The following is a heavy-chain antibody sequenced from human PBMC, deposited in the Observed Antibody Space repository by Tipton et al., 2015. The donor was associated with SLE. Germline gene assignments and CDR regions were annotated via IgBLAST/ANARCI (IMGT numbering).Heavy chain of an antibody. V-gene: IGHV4-38-2*02. D-gene: IGHD3-10*01. Sequence: TLSLTCAVSGYSFSSGYYWGWIRQPPGKGLEWIGSIYHSGSTYYNPSLKSRVTISVDTSKNQFSLKLSSVTAADTAVYYCARDLNPAVAGTFDIWGQGTMVTGAS. CDR1: GYSFSSGYY. J-gene: IGHJ3*02. CDR3: ARDLNPAVAGTFDI. CDR2: IYHSGST.